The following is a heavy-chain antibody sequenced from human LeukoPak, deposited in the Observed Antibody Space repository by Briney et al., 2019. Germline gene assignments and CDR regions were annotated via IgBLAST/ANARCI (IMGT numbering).Heavy chain of an antibody. J-gene: IGHJ6*03. Sequence: SETLSLTCSVSGDSITYFYWSWIRQAAGKGLEWIGRISSSGSTDYNASLKSRVTMSVDTSKNQLSLKVISVTAADTAVYYCARAVGSGSFQTYYYYMDVWGKGTTVTISS. D-gene: IGHD3-10*01. CDR3: ARAVGSGSFQTYYYYMDV. V-gene: IGHV4-4*07. CDR1: GDSITYFY. CDR2: ISSSGST.